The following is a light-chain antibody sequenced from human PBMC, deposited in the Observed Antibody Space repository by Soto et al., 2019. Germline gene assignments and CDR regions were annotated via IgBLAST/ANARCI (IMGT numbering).Light chain of an antibody. CDR3: SSYTSRSTVI. J-gene: IGLJ2*01. CDR1: NNDVGGFNF. V-gene: IGLV2-14*01. Sequence: QSALTQPASVSGSPGQSITISCTGTNNDVGGFNFVSWYQQRPGKVPKLLIYDVDDRPSGVSNRFSGSRSANTASLTISGLQAEDEADYYFSSYTSRSTVIFGGGTKVTVL. CDR2: DVD.